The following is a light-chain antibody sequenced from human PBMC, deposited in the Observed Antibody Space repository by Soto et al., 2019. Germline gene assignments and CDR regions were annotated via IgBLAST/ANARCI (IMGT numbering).Light chain of an antibody. J-gene: IGKJ2*02. CDR1: QSISTY. V-gene: IGKV1-39*01. CDR3: QQXXSTPRT. CDR2: AAS. Sequence: DIQMTQSPSSLSASVGDRVTITCRASQSISTYLNWYQQKVGKAPKLLIYAASSLQRGVPSRFSGSGSGTDXXXXXXXXXXXXXXTYYCQQXXSTPRTFGQGTKLEIK.